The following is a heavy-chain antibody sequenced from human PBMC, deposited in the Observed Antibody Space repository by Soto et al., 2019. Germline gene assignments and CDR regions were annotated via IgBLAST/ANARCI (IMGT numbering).Heavy chain of an antibody. CDR3: ARLSRHYCWFDP. V-gene: IGHV4-39*01. CDR1: GGSITTDRYY. Sequence: QLQLQESGPGLVKPSETLSLTCTVSGGSITTDRYYWGWIRQPPGKGLEWIGSVCYGGSSCYTPSLQSRLTISVDTYKTQFSLKLTSLTAADTAVYFCARLSRHYCWFDPWGQGTMVTVSS. D-gene: IGHD2-15*01. CDR2: VCYGGSS. J-gene: IGHJ5*02.